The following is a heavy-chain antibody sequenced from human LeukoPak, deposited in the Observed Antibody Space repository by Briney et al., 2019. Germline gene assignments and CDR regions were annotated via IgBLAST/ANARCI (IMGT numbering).Heavy chain of an antibody. Sequence: ASVKVSCKASGYTFTSYGISWVRQAPGQGLEWMGWISAYNGNTNYAQKLQGRVTMTTDTSTSTAYMELRSLRSDDTAVYYCARDLCSSTSCYVPLDYWGQGTLVTAST. CDR1: GYTFTSYG. CDR2: ISAYNGNT. V-gene: IGHV1-18*01. J-gene: IGHJ4*02. CDR3: ARDLCSSTSCYVPLDY. D-gene: IGHD2-2*01.